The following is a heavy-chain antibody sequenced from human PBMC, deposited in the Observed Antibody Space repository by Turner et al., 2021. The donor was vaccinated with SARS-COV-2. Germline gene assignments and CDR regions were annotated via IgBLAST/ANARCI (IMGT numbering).Heavy chain of an antibody. Sequence: EVPLVESGGGLVRPGGSLRLSCAASGFTVSSNYRSWVRQAPGKGLEWVSVIYSGGSTYYEDSVKGRFTISRDNSKNKLYLQMNGLRAEDTAMFYCARDLSDYWYFDLWGRGTLVTVSS. V-gene: IGHV3-66*01. J-gene: IGHJ2*01. CDR2: IYSGGST. CDR3: ARDLSDYWYFDL. CDR1: GFTVSSNY.